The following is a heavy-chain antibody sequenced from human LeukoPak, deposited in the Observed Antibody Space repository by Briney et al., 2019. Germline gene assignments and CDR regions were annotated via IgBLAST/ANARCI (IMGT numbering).Heavy chain of an antibody. CDR2: VFHSGST. CDR1: GGSISNSNW. CDR3: ARDLYGSGTRFDY. D-gene: IGHD3-10*01. J-gene: IGHJ4*02. V-gene: IGHV4-4*02. Sequence: SETLSLTCGVSGGSISNSNWWSWVRQPPGKGLEWIGEVFHSGSTNYNPSLKSRVTVSVDKSKNQFSLKLNSVTAADTAVYYCARDLYGSGTRFDYWGQGTLVTVSS.